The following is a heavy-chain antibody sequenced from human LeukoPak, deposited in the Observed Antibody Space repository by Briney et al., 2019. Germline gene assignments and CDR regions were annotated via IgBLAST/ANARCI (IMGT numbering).Heavy chain of an antibody. CDR3: ARDRAVTQDWVEFDP. V-gene: IGHV3-66*03. D-gene: IGHD4-17*01. CDR2: IRDSGET. J-gene: IGHJ5*02. Sequence: GGSLRLTCAGSGFSVSNYYMSWVRQAPGKGLEWVSLIRDSGETFYADSVKGRFTISRDNSKNTMYLQMNRLRVEDTAVYFCARDRAVTQDWVEFDPWGQGTLVTVSS. CDR1: GFSVSNYY.